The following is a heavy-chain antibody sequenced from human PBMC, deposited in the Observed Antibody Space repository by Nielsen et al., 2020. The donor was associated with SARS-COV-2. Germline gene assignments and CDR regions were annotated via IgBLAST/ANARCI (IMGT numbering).Heavy chain of an antibody. D-gene: IGHD1-26*01. V-gene: IGHV4-39*07. CDR3: ARDLSGSYLYYFDY. CDR2: IYYSGST. CDR1: GGSISSTTYY. Sequence: SETLSLTCSVFGGSISSTTYYWGWIRQPPGKGLEWIGSIYYSGSTYYNPSLKSRVTISVDTSKNQFSLKLSSVTAADTAVYYCARDLSGSYLYYFDYWGQGTLVTVSS. J-gene: IGHJ4*02.